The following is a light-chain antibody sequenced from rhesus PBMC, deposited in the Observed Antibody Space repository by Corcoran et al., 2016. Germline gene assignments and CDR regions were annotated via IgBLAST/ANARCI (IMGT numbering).Light chain of an antibody. J-gene: IGKJ4*01. CDR3: QQRNTYPLT. CDR2: DAS. V-gene: IGKV1-38*01. Sequence: DIQLTQSPSSLSASVGDRVTITCRASQGISSYLAWYQQKSGKGPKLLIYDASNLQSGVPSRFCGCGSGTQFTLTISSLQPEDFATYYCQQRNTYPLTFGGGTKVEIK. CDR1: QGISSY.